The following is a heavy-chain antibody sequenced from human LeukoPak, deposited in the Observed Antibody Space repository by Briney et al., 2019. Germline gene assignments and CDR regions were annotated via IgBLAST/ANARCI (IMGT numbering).Heavy chain of an antibody. CDR2: ISSSSSTI. CDR1: GFTFSSYS. J-gene: IGHJ4*02. Sequence: GGSLRLSCAASGFTFSSYSMNWVRQAPGKGLEWVSYISSSSSTIYYADSVKGRFTISRDNAKNSLYLQMNSLRAEDTAVYYCARDSEYSSGWNPDYTFDYWGQGTLVTVSS. CDR3: ARDSEYSSGWNPDYTFDY. V-gene: IGHV3-48*01. D-gene: IGHD6-19*01.